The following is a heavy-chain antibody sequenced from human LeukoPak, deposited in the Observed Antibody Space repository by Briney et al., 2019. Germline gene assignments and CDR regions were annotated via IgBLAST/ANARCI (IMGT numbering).Heavy chain of an antibody. V-gene: IGHV4-30-2*01. J-gene: IGHJ6*02. CDR3: ARGYGMDV. CDR1: GGSISSGGYS. Sequence: SETLSLTCAVSGGSISSGGYSWSWTRQPPGKGLEWIGYIYHSGSTYYNPSLKSRVTISVDRSKNQFSLKLSSVTAADTAVYYCARGYGMDVWGQGTTVTVSS. CDR2: IYHSGST.